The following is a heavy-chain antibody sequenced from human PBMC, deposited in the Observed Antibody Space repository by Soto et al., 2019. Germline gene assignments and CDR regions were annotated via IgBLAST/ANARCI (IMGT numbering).Heavy chain of an antibody. CDR3: ARGPNYAYYYDSSGYLVY. D-gene: IGHD3-22*01. CDR2: INHSGST. CDR1: GGSFSCYY. V-gene: IGHV4-34*01. J-gene: IGHJ4*02. Sequence: PSETLSLTCAVYGGSFSCYYWSWIRQPPGKGLEWIGEINHSGSTNYNPSLKSRVTISVDTSKNQFSLKLSSVTAADTAVYYCARGPNYAYYYDSSGYLVYWGQGTLVTVSS.